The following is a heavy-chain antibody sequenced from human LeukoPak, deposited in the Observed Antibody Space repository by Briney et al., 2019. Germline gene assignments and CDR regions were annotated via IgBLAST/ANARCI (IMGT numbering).Heavy chain of an antibody. Sequence: SVKVSCKASGGTFSSYTITWVRQAPGQGLEWMGMIIPTLGIANYAQKFQGRVTITADKSTSTAYMEMSSLRSEDTAVYYCARGPYYYDRSGYADTWGQGTLVTVSS. CDR3: ARGPYYYDRSGYADT. J-gene: IGHJ5*02. CDR2: IIPTLGIA. V-gene: IGHV1-69*02. D-gene: IGHD3-22*01. CDR1: GGTFSSYT.